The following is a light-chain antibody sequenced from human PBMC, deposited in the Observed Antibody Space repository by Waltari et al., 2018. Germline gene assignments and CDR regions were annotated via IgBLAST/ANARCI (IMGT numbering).Light chain of an antibody. CDR1: QSISSS. Sequence: DIQVTQSPSTLSASVGDRVSITCRASQSISSSLAWFQQKPGKGPKLLIYGASTLESWVPSRFSDSGSGTEFTLTISSLQPDDFATYYCQQYFHLSTFGQGTKVEIK. CDR2: GAS. CDR3: QQYFHLST. V-gene: IGKV1-5*03. J-gene: IGKJ1*01.